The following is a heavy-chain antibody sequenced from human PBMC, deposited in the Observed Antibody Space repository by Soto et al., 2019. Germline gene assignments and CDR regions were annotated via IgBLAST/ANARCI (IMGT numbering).Heavy chain of an antibody. CDR1: GFSLSNARMG. CDR3: ARIHGLRYFDVDFDY. Sequence: QVTLKESGPVLVKPTEPLTLTCTVSGFSLSNARMGVSWIRQPPGKALEWLAHIFSNDEKSYSTSLKSRLTRPKHTSKIQEVLTMNNMDPVDTATYYCARIHGLRYFDVDFDYWGQGTLVTVSS. CDR2: IFSNDEK. D-gene: IGHD3-9*01. V-gene: IGHV2-26*01. J-gene: IGHJ4*02.